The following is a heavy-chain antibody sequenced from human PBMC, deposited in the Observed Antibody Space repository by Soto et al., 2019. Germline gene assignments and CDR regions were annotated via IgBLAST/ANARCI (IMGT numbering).Heavy chain of an antibody. Sequence: SVKVSCKASGFTFADSAVQWVRQARGQSLEWIGRIIVFSGNTKSAEKFTERVSMSWDMSTSTAFMELRSLSSDDTAVYYCATANNSSPFDFWGLGTLVTVSS. J-gene: IGHJ4*02. CDR1: GFTFADSA. CDR2: IIVFSGNT. V-gene: IGHV1-58*01. CDR3: ATANNSSPFDF.